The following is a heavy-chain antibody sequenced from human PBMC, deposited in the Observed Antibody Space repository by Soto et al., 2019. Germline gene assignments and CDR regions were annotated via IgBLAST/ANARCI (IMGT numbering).Heavy chain of an antibody. CDR1: SGPDRSHN. D-gene: IGHD4-17*01. V-gene: IGHV4-59*08. Sequence: QVQLQQSGPRLVKSSETLSLTCTVSSGPDRSHNWGWIRQPPGRGLEWIGYVYYTGDTAYNPSLRGRVTISADTSTNAISLTLNSVTAADTAVYYCVRQGIDYLHGLVDVWGQGTTVSVSS. CDR3: VRQGIDYLHGLVDV. J-gene: IGHJ6*02. CDR2: VYYTGDT.